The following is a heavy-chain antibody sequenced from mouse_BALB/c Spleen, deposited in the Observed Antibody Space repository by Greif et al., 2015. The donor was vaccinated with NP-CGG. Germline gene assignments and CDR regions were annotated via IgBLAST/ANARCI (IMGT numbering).Heavy chain of an antibody. CDR3: AKGITTVVEDYFDY. Sequence: EVQLVESGGGLVQPGGSRKLSCAASGFTFGSFGMHWVRQAPEKGLEWVAYISSGSSTIYYADTVKGRFTISRDNPKNTLFLQMTSLRSEDTAMYYCAKGITTVVEDYFDYWGQGTTLTVSS. CDR2: ISSGSSTI. J-gene: IGHJ2*01. D-gene: IGHD1-1*01. CDR1: GFTFGSFG. V-gene: IGHV5-17*02.